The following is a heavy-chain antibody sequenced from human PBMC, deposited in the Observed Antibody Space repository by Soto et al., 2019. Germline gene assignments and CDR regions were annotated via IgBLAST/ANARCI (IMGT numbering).Heavy chain of an antibody. Sequence: ASVKVSCKASGYTFANYTIHWVRQAPGQRLEWMGWINVYNGNTKYAQKVQGRVTMTTDTSTSTAYMELRSLRSDDTAVYYCARGVGSGSYYNQYNWFDPWGQGTLVTVSS. J-gene: IGHJ5*02. V-gene: IGHV1-3*01. CDR2: INVYNGNT. CDR1: GYTFANYT. D-gene: IGHD3-10*01. CDR3: ARGVGSGSYYNQYNWFDP.